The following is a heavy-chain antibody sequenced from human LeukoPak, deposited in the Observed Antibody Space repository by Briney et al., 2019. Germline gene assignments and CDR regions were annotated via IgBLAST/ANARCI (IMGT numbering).Heavy chain of an antibody. CDR3: ARHYDSGSYPLDF. CDR2: IYSSGST. J-gene: IGHJ4*02. CDR1: GGSIRGYF. Sequence: SETLSLTCTVSGGSIRGYFWSWIRQPPGKGLEWIGHIYSSGSTTYTPSLQGRVTISLDTSKNQFSLKLSSVIAADTAVYYCARHYDSGSYPLDFWGQGTLVTVSS. D-gene: IGHD3-10*01. V-gene: IGHV4-59*08.